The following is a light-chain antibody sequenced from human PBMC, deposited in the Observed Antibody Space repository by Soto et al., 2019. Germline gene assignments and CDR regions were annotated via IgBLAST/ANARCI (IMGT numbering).Light chain of an antibody. CDR3: QQYGSSPYT. CDR1: QSVSSSY. J-gene: IGKJ2*01. CDR2: GAS. Sequence: EIVLTQSPGTLSLSPGERATLSCRASQSVSSSYLAWYQQKPGQAPRLLIYGASSRATGIPDRFSGSGSGTDFTLTISRLEPEDFAVYYCQQYGSSPYTFGQGXKLXX. V-gene: IGKV3-20*01.